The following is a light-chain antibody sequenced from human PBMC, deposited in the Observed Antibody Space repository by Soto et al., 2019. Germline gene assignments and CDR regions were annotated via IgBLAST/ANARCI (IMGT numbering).Light chain of an antibody. CDR1: QNIRTN. CDR3: QQYNNWPRT. Sequence: DIVMTQSPATLSVSQGERATLSCRASQNIRTNLAWYQHKPGQAPRLLIYGASTGATGVPARFSGSGSGTEFTLTISSLQSEDFAAYYCQQYNNWPRTFXQGTKVDIK. CDR2: GAS. J-gene: IGKJ1*01. V-gene: IGKV3-15*01.